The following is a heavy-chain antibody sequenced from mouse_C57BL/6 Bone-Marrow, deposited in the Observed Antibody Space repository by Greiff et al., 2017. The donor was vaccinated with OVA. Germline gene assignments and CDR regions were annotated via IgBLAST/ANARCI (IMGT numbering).Heavy chain of an antibody. J-gene: IGHJ3*01. Sequence: EVMLVESGGDLVKPGGSLKLSCAASGFTFSSYGMSWVRQTPDKRLEWVATISSGGSYTYYPYSVKGRFTISRDKANNTLYLQMSSLKSEDTAMYYCARHNKRFAYWGQGTLVTVSA. CDR1: GFTFSSYG. CDR2: ISSGGSYT. CDR3: ARHNKRFAY. V-gene: IGHV5-6*02.